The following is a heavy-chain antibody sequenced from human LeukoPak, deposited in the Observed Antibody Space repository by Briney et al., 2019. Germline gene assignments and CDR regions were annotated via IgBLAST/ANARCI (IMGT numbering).Heavy chain of an antibody. D-gene: IGHD1-26*01. J-gene: IGHJ4*02. Sequence: QPGGSLRLSCAASGFTFSSYEMNRVRQAPGKGLEWVSYISSSGNLIYYADSVKGRFTISRDNAKNSLYLQMNSLRAEDTAVYYCASSGSYFDYWGQGTLVTVSS. CDR3: ASSGSYFDY. CDR2: ISSSGNLI. V-gene: IGHV3-48*03. CDR1: GFTFSSYE.